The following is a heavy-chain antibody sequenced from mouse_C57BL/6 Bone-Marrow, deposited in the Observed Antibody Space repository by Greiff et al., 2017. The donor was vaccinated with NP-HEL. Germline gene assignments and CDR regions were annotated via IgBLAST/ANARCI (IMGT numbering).Heavy chain of an antibody. V-gene: IGHV1-54*01. J-gene: IGHJ3*01. D-gene: IGHD2-4*01. CDR3: ARKGIYYDYDRFAY. Sequence: QVQLQQSGAELVRPGTSVKVSCKASGYAFTNYLIEWVKQRPGQGLEWIGVINPGSGGTNYNEKFKGKATLTADKSSSTAYMQLSSLTSEDSAVYFCARKGIYYDYDRFAYWGQGTLVTVSA. CDR2: INPGSGGT. CDR1: GYAFTNYL.